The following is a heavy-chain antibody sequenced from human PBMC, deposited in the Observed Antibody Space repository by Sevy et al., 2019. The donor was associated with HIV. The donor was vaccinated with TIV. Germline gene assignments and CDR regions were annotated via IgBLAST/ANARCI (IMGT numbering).Heavy chain of an antibody. J-gene: IGHJ5*02. V-gene: IGHV3-30*04. Sequence: GSLKISCAASGFTFSEYGMHWVRQAPGKGLEWVAVISHDGRNYKYNADFVKGRFTISRDNSRNTLYLQMNSLRAEDTAIYYCARDRGEILRSAFKSWGQGTLVTVSS. D-gene: IGHD3-10*01. CDR1: GFTFSEYG. CDR2: ISHDGRNYK. CDR3: ARDRGEILRSAFKS.